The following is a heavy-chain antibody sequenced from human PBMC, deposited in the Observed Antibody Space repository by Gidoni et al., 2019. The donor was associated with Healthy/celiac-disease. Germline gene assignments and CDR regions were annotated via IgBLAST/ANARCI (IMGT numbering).Heavy chain of an antibody. Sequence: QVQLVQSGAEVKKPGASVKVSCKASGYTFTSYYMHWVRQAPGQVLEWMGIIHPSGGSTSYEQKFQGRVTMTRDTSTSTVYMELRSLRSEDTAVYYCARASTVTTSRNAFDIWGQGTMVTVSS. CDR2: IHPSGGST. CDR3: ARASTVTTSRNAFDI. CDR1: GYTFTSYY. V-gene: IGHV1-46*03. D-gene: IGHD4-17*01. J-gene: IGHJ3*02.